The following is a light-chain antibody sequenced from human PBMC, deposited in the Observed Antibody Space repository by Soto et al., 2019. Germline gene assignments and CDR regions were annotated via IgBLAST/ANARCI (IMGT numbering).Light chain of an antibody. Sequence: QSVLTQPRSVSGSPGQSVTISCTGTSSDVGGYNYVSWYQQHPGKAPKLMIYDVSKRPSGVPDRSSGSKSGNTASLTISGLQAEDEADYYCCSYAGSYTYVVFGGGTKVTVL. CDR3: CSYAGSYTYVV. V-gene: IGLV2-11*01. J-gene: IGLJ2*01. CDR2: DVS. CDR1: SSDVGGYNY.